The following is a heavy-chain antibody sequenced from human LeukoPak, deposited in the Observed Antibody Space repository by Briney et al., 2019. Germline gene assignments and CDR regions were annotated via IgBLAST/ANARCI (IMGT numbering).Heavy chain of an antibody. CDR3: ARYYGVDAFGI. CDR2: IYHSGST. V-gene: IGHV4-39*01. Sequence: SETLSLTCTVSGGSISSSGYYWGWIRQPPGKGLEWIGSIYHSGSTYYNPSLKSRVTISIDTSKNQFSLKLSSVTAADTAVYYCARYYGVDAFGIWGQGTMVTVSS. CDR1: GGSISSSGYY. D-gene: IGHD4-17*01. J-gene: IGHJ3*02.